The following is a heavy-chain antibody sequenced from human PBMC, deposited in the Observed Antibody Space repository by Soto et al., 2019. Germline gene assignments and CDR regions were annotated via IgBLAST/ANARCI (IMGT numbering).Heavy chain of an antibody. CDR3: ARDGVPSTDDTWNYRTYFDY. D-gene: IGHD1-7*01. Sequence: ASVKPSCTASGYTFTSYGISSVRQAPQQGLEWMGWISAYNGNTNYAQKLQGRVTMTTDTSTSTAYMELRSLRPDDTAKYYCARDGVPSTDDTWNYRTYFDYWRQRSRVTVSS. CDR1: GYTFTSYG. J-gene: IGHJ4*02. V-gene: IGHV1-18*01. CDR2: ISAYNGNT.